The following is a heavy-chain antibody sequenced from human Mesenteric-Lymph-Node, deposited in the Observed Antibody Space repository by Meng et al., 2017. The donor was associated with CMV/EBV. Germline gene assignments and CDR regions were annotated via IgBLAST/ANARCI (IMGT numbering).Heavy chain of an antibody. Sequence: ASVKVSCKASGDTFTGYYVHWVRQAPGQGLEWMGWINPNSGGTKYAQRFQGRITMTRDTSISTAYMELNKLRSDDTAVYYCAPRGVIIPGAFDYWGQGTLVTVSS. V-gene: IGHV1-2*02. CDR2: INPNSGGT. CDR1: GDTFTGYY. D-gene: IGHD2-2*01. CDR3: APRGVIIPGAFDY. J-gene: IGHJ4*02.